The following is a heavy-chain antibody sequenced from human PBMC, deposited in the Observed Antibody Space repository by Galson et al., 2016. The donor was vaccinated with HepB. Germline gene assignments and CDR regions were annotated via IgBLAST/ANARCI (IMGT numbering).Heavy chain of an antibody. CDR3: ARDRGIAAGGWFAP. V-gene: IGHV3-21*01. CDR1: GFVFSNYY. CDR2: ISSSSKYI. J-gene: IGHJ5*02. Sequence: SLGLSCAASGFVFSNYYMHWVRQAPGKGLEWVSSISSSSKYIYYADSVKGRFTISRANANNSLFRQMNSLRADDTAVYFCARDRGIAAGGWFAPWGQGTQVTVSS. D-gene: IGHD6-13*01.